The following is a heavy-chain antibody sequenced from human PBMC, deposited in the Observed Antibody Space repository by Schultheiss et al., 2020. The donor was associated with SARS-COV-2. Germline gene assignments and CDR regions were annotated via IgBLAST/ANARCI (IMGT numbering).Heavy chain of an antibody. CDR3: AMTSGGSPNWFDP. J-gene: IGHJ5*02. D-gene: IGHD3-16*01. CDR2: ISSSSSTI. Sequence: GGSLRLSCAASGFTFSSYSMNWVRQAPGKGLEWVSYISSSSSTIYYADSVKGRFTISRDNAKNSLYLQMNSLRAEDTAVYYCAMTSGGSPNWFDPWGQGTLVTVSS. V-gene: IGHV3-48*01. CDR1: GFTFSSYS.